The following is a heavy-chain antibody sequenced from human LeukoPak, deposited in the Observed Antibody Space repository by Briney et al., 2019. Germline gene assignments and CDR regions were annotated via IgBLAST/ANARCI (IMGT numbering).Heavy chain of an antibody. D-gene: IGHD6-13*01. V-gene: IGHV3-74*01. CDR3: AKALGGIGNGFHI. CDR1: GFXFSSYW. Sequence: PGGSLRLSCAASGFXFSSYWIHWVRQAPGKGLMWVSRINSDGSSTSYADSVKGRFTISRDNAKNTLYLQMNSLRAEDTAVYYCAKALGGIGNGFHIWGQGTMVTVSS. CDR2: INSDGSST. J-gene: IGHJ3*02.